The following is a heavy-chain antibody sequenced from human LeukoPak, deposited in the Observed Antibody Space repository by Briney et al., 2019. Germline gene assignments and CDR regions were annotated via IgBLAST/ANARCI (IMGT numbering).Heavy chain of an antibody. J-gene: IGHJ3*02. CDR2: ISGSGGST. D-gene: IGHD2-21*02. CDR1: GFTFSSYS. CDR3: AKDFTDYCGGDCYDAFDI. V-gene: IGHV3-23*01. Sequence: GGSLRLSCAASGFTFSSYSMNWVRQAPGKGLEWVSAISGSGGSTYYADSVKGRFTISRDNSKNTLYLQMNSLRAEDTAVYYCAKDFTDYCGGDCYDAFDIWGQGTMVTVSS.